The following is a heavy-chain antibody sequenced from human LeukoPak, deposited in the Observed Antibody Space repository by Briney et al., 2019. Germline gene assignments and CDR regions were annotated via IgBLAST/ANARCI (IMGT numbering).Heavy chain of an antibody. J-gene: IGHJ4*02. CDR3: ASLDWSHPLGY. D-gene: IGHD3/OR15-3a*01. V-gene: IGHV4-38-2*01. CDR1: GYSISSGYC. Sequence: PSETLSLTCAVSGYSISSGYCWGWIRQPPGKGLEWIGSIYHSGSTYYNPSLKSRVTISVDTSKNQFSLKLSSVTAADTAVYYCASLDWSHPLGYWGQGTLVTVSS. CDR2: IYHSGST.